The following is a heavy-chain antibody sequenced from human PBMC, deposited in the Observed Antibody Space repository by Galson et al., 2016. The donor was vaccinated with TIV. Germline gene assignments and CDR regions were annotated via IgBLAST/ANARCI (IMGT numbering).Heavy chain of an antibody. D-gene: IGHD2-15*01. CDR2: IYPDDSDT. J-gene: IGHJ6*02. V-gene: IGHV5-51*01. CDR3: ARGVVQAAAISGMDV. CDR1: GYSFSSYW. Sequence: QSGAEVKKPGESLKISCKGSGYSFSSYWIAWVRQMPGKGLEWMGIIYPDDSDTTYSPSFQGKVTISVDKSISTAYLQWSSLKASDTAIYYCARGVVQAAAISGMDVWGQGTTVTVSS.